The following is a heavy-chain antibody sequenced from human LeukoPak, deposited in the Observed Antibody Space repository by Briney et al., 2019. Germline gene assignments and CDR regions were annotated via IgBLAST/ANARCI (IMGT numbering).Heavy chain of an antibody. J-gene: IGHJ6*03. CDR3: ARDRGTIFGVVIGYMDV. CDR2: IYYSGST. Sequence: SQTLSLTCTVPGGSISSGDYYWSRIRQPPGKGLEWIGYIYYSGSTYYNPSLKSRVTISVDTSKNQFSLKLSSVTAADTAVYYCARDRGTIFGVVIGYMDVWGKGTTVTVSS. D-gene: IGHD3-3*01. V-gene: IGHV4-30-4*08. CDR1: GGSISSGDYY.